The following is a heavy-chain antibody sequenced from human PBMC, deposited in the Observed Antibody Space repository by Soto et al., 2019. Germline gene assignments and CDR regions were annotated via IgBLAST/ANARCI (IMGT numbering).Heavy chain of an antibody. CDR2: INSDGSRT. CDR1: GFTFSSYW. Sequence: EVQLVESGGGIVQPGGSLRLSCAASGFTFSSYWMHWVRQAPGKGLVWVSRINSDGSRTSYADSAKGRFTISRDNAKKTGYLQMNSLRAEDTAVYYCARGDGDYYDGNGYLGRHWGQGTLVTVSS. V-gene: IGHV3-74*01. J-gene: IGHJ4*02. CDR3: ARGDGDYYDGNGYLGRH. D-gene: IGHD3-22*01.